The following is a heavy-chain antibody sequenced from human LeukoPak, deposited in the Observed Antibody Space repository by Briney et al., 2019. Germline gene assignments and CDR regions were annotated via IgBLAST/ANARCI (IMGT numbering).Heavy chain of an antibody. CDR1: GFTFSSYG. CDR2: IWYDGSNK. Sequence: PGGSLRLSCAASGFTFSSYGMHWVRQAPGKGLEWVAVIWYDGSNKYYADSVKGRFTISRDNSKNTLYLQMNSLRAEDTAVYYCAREPYGPYAFDIWGQGTMVTVSS. V-gene: IGHV3-33*01. D-gene: IGHD2-21*01. J-gene: IGHJ3*02. CDR3: AREPYGPYAFDI.